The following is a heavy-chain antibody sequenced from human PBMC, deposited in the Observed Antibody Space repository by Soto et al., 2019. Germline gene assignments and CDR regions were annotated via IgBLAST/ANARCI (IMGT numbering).Heavy chain of an antibody. CDR3: AKDISYDFWSGYYSPGLDY. J-gene: IGHJ4*02. CDR2: ISWNSGSI. V-gene: IGHV3-9*01. CDR1: GFTFDDYA. D-gene: IGHD3-3*01. Sequence: EVQLVESGGGLVQPGRSLRLSCAASGFTFDDYAMHWVRQAPGKGLEWVSGISWNSGSIGYADSVKGRFTISRDNAKNSLYLKMNSLRAEDTALYYCAKDISYDFWSGYYSPGLDYWGQGTLVTVSS.